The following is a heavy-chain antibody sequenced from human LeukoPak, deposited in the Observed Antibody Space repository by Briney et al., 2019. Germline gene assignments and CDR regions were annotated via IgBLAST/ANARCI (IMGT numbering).Heavy chain of an antibody. J-gene: IGHJ4*02. CDR1: GYIFTSYW. D-gene: IGHD6-13*01. CDR2: IYPGDSDT. CDR3: ARHGSSSWPTPFDY. Sequence: GESLKISCQGSGYIFTSYWIGWVRQLPGKGLEWMGIIYPGDSDTRYSPSFQGQVTISADKSISTAYLQWSSLKASDTAMYYCARHGSSSWPTPFDYWGQGTLVTVSS. V-gene: IGHV5-51*01.